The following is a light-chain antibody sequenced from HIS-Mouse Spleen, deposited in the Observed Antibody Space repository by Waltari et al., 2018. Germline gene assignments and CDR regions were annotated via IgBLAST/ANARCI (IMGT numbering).Light chain of an antibody. Sequence: QSALTQPASVSGSPGQSITISCTGTSSDVGSYNLVSWYQQHPGKDPKLMIYEGSKRFSGVSNRFSGFKSVNRASLTITGLLAEDEADYFCCSYAGCSPEVCGGGTKLTVL. CDR1: SSDVGSYNL. CDR3: CSYAGCSPEV. V-gene: IGLV2-23*01. J-gene: IGLJ2*01. CDR2: EGS.